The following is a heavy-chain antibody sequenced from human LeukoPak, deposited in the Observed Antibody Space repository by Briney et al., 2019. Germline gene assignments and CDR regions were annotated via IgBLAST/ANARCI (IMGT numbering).Heavy chain of an antibody. Sequence: PGGSLRLSCAASGFTFDDYAMHWVRQAPGKGLEWVSLISGDGGSTYYADSVKGRFTISRDNSKNSLYLQMNSLRTEDTALYYCAKVERYFDWLPVDYWGQGTLVTVFS. CDR1: GFTFDDYA. D-gene: IGHD3-9*01. CDR2: ISGDGGST. J-gene: IGHJ4*02. CDR3: AKVERYFDWLPVDY. V-gene: IGHV3-43*02.